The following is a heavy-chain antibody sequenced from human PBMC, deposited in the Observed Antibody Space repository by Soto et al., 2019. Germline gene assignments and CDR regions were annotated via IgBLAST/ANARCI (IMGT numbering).Heavy chain of an antibody. D-gene: IGHD2-15*01. CDR2: ISYDGSNK. CDR1: GFTFSSYG. V-gene: IGHV3-30*18. J-gene: IGHJ4*02. Sequence: QVQLVESGGGVVQPGRSLRLSCAASGFTFSSYGMHWVRQAPGKGLEWVAVISYDGSNKYYADSVKGRFTISRDNSKNTLYLQMNGLRAEDTAVYYCAKGDNWGQGTLVTVSS. CDR3: AKGDN.